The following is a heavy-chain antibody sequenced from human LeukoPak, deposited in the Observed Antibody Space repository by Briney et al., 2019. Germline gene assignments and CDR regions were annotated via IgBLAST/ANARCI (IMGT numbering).Heavy chain of an antibody. V-gene: IGHV1-69*05. CDR3: VPTAGYSSGWYDFDY. CDR2: IIPIFGTA. J-gene: IGHJ4*02. Sequence: SVKVSCKASGGTFSSYAISWVRQAPGQGLEWMGRIIPIFGTANYAQKFQGRVTITTDESTSTAYMELSSLRSEDTAVYYCVPTAGYSSGWYDFDYWGQGTLVTVSS. D-gene: IGHD6-19*01. CDR1: GGTFSSYA.